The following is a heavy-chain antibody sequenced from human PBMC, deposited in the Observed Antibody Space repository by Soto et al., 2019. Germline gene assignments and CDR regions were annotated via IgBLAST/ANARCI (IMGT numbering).Heavy chain of an antibody. CDR1: AGCFSGYY. CDR3: ARVAMVRGVVYYYYYYGMDV. J-gene: IGHJ6*02. V-gene: IGHV4-34*01. Sequence: PSETLSLPCAVCAGCFSGYYGSGICQTPGNGLEWIGEINHRGSTNYNPSLKSRVTISVDTSKNQCSPKLRSVTDADTAVYYCARVAMVRGVVYYYYYYGMDVWGEGTRVTVSS. D-gene: IGHD3-10*01. CDR2: INHRGST.